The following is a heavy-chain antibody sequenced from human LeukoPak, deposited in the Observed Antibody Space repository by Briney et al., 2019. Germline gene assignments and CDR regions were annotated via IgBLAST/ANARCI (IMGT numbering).Heavy chain of an antibody. Sequence: SSETLSLTCAVYGGSFSGYYWSWIRQPPGKGLEWIGEINHSGSTNYNPSLKSRVTISVDTSKNQFSLKLSSVTAADTAVYYCARNGLAYYGSGSYRPYYYYMDVWSKGTTVTVSS. CDR1: GGSFSGYY. V-gene: IGHV4-34*01. CDR2: INHSGST. J-gene: IGHJ6*03. D-gene: IGHD3-10*01. CDR3: ARNGLAYYGSGSYRPYYYYMDV.